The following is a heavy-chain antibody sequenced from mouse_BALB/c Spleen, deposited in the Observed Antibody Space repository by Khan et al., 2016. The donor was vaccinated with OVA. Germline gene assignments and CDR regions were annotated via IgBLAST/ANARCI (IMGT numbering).Heavy chain of an antibody. D-gene: IGHD1-1*01. J-gene: IGHJ2*01. Sequence: EVQLVESGGGLVQSGGSRKLSCAASGFTFTSYGMHWIRQAPEKGLAWVAYISSDSNTIYYADTVKGRFTISRDNPKNTLFLQMTSLRSGDTAMDFCATSYFYGYYFDYWGQGTTLTVSS. CDR2: ISSDSNTI. CDR1: GFTFTSYG. V-gene: IGHV5-17*02. CDR3: ATSYFYGYYFDY.